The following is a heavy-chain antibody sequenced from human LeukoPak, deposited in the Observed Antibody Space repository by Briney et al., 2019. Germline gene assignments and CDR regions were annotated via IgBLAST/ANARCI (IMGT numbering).Heavy chain of an antibody. Sequence: SETLSLTCAVYGGSFSDYYWSWIRQSPGKGLEWIGEINHSGSTTNYNPSLKNRVTISVDTSKKQFSLRLSSLTAADTAVYYCARILARQFTSFSDSSPYTYYYMDVWGKGTTVTVSS. CDR1: GGSFSDYY. D-gene: IGHD2/OR15-2a*01. J-gene: IGHJ6*03. CDR3: ARILARQFTSFSDSSPYTYYYMDV. V-gene: IGHV4-34*01. CDR2: INHSGSTT.